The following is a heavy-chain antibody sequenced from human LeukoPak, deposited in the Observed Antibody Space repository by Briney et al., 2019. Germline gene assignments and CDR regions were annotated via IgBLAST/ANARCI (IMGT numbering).Heavy chain of an antibody. CDR3: XXXXNXGYYYYGMDV. CDR2: ISWNSGSI. CDR1: GFTFDDYA. V-gene: IGHV3-9*01. J-gene: IGHJ6*02. Sequence: GGSLRLSCAASGFTFDDYAMHWVRQAPGKGLEWVSGISWNSGSIGYADSVKGRFTISRDNAKNSLYLQMNGLRAEDTALYYCXXXXNXGYYYYGMDVWGQGTTVTVSS.